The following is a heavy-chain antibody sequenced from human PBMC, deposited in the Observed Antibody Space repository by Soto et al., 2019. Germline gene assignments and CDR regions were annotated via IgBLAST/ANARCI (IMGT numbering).Heavy chain of an antibody. V-gene: IGHV1-69*01. Sequence: QVQLVQSGAEVNKPGSSVKVSCKASGGTFGRYAISWERQAPGQGIEWRGGIIPIPGTANYAQQFQGRVRIIAADSTSTAYLVLCSVRSEDTALSCCSLAQGSSTSLEIYYPYYYGMDVWGPGTTVSVSS. J-gene: IGHJ6*02. D-gene: IGHD2-2*01. CDR1: GGTFGRYA. CDR3: SLAQGSSTSLEIYYPYYYGMDV. CDR2: IIPIPGTA.